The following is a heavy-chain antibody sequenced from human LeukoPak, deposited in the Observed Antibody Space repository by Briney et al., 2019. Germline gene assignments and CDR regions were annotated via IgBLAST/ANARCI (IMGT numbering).Heavy chain of an antibody. CDR1: DYTFTSYG. D-gene: IGHD2-2*01. J-gene: IGHJ5*02. CDR3: ARINLYQPLRLFIQYNWFDP. CDR2: ISAYNGNT. V-gene: IGHV1-18*01. Sequence: ASVQVSCKASDYTFTSYGISWVRQAPGQGLEWMGWISAYNGNTNYAQKLQGRVTMTTDTSTSTAYMELRSLRSDDTAVYYCARINLYQPLRLFIQYNWFDPWGQGTLVTVSS.